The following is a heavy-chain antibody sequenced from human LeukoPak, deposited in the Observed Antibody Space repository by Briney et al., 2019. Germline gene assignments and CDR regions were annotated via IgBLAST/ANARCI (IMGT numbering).Heavy chain of an antibody. CDR1: GFTFSDHY. D-gene: IGHD3-10*01. Sequence: PGRSLRLSCAASGFTFSDHYMDSVRQAPGKGLEWVGRTRNKANSYTTEYAASVKGRFTISRADSKNSLYLQMNSLKPEDTAVYYCRGPLWWGQGTLVTVSS. CDR2: TRNKANSYTT. V-gene: IGHV3-72*01. CDR3: RGPLW. J-gene: IGHJ4*02.